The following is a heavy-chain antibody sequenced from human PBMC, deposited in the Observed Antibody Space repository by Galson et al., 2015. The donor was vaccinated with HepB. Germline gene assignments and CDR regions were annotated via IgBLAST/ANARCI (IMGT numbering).Heavy chain of an antibody. Sequence: SVKVSCKASGGTFSSYAISWVRQAPGQGLEWTGGIIPIFGTANYAQKFQGRVTITADESTSTAYMELSSLRSEDTAVYYCARAPRYCSGGSCYSENVDYWGQGTLVTVSS. D-gene: IGHD2-15*01. CDR2: IIPIFGTA. CDR3: ARAPRYCSGGSCYSENVDY. V-gene: IGHV1-69*13. J-gene: IGHJ4*02. CDR1: GGTFSSYA.